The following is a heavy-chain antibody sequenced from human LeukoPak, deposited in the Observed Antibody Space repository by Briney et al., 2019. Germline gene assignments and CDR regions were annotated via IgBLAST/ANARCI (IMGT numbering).Heavy chain of an antibody. CDR2: IYYSGST. Sequence: PSQTLSLTCTVSGGSISSGDYYWSWIRQPPGKGLEWIGYIYYSGSTYYNPSLKSRVTIPVDTSKNQFSLKLSSVTAADTAVYYCARDLWFGEYGMDVWGQGTTVTVSS. J-gene: IGHJ6*02. CDR3: ARDLWFGEYGMDV. D-gene: IGHD3-10*01. CDR1: GGSISSGDYY. V-gene: IGHV4-30-4*01.